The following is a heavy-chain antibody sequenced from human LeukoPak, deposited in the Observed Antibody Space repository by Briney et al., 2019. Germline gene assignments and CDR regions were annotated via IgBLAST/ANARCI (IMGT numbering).Heavy chain of an antibody. CDR3: ARDKNYYDSSRYSHPLDY. D-gene: IGHD3-22*01. Sequence: GGSLRLSCAASGFTFSSYEMNWVRQAPGKGLEWVSYISSSGRTIYYEDSVKGRFTISRDNAKNSLYLQMNSLRAEDTAVYYCARDKNYYDSSRYSHPLDYWGQGTLVTVSS. J-gene: IGHJ4*02. V-gene: IGHV3-48*03. CDR1: GFTFSSYE. CDR2: ISSSGRTI.